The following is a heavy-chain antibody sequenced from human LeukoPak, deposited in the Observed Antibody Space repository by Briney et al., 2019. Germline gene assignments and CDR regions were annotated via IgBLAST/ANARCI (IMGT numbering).Heavy chain of an antibody. CDR2: MNPNSGNT. CDR1: GYTFTSYD. J-gene: IGHJ5*02. Sequence: ASVKVSCKASGYTFTSYDINWVRQATGQGLEWMGWMNPNSGNTNYAQKLQGRVTMTTDTSTSTAYMELRSLRSDDTAVYYCARDHPDTVLRYFDWLLDPWGQGTLVTVSS. D-gene: IGHD3-9*01. CDR3: ARDHPDTVLRYFDWLLDP. V-gene: IGHV1-18*01.